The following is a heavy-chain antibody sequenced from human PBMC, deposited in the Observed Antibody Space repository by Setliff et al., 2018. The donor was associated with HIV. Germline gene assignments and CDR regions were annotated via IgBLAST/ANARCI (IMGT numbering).Heavy chain of an antibody. D-gene: IGHD3-22*01. Sequence: SETLSLTCAVSGGSFSGYFWSWIRQAPGKGPEWIGEINHSGTTNYSPSLKSRVSISIDTSKNKFALQMTSVTAADTAVYYCARTGEYYYDHWYFDVWGRGTLVTVSS. CDR2: INHSGTT. CDR3: ARTGEYYYDHWYFDV. CDR1: GGSFSGYF. J-gene: IGHJ2*01. V-gene: IGHV4-34*01.